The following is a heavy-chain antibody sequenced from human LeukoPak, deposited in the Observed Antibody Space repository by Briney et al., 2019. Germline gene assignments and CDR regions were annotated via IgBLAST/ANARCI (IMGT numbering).Heavy chain of an antibody. J-gene: IGHJ4*02. D-gene: IGHD5-18*01. CDR2: IYYSGST. CDR1: GGSISSGDYY. Sequence: PSETLSLTCTVSGGSISSGDYYWSWIRQPPGKGLEWIGYIYYSGSTYYNPSLKSRVTISVDTSKSQFSLKLSSVTAADTAVYYCARWLQAYYYFDYWGQGTLVTVSS. V-gene: IGHV4-30-4*01. CDR3: ARWLQAYYYFDY.